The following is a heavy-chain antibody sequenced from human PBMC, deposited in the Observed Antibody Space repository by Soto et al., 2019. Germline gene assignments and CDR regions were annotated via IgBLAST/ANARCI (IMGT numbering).Heavy chain of an antibody. D-gene: IGHD5-12*01. J-gene: IGHJ3*02. CDR3: AKPSRDGYNWRIGAFDI. V-gene: IGHV3-30*18. CDR1: GFTFSSYG. CDR2: ISYDGSNK. Sequence: QVQLVESGGGVVQPGRSLRLSCAASGFTFSSYGMHWVRQAPGKGLEWVAVISYDGSNKYYADSVKGRFTISRDNSKNTLYLQMNSLRAEDTAVYYCAKPSRDGYNWRIGAFDIWGQGTMVTVSS.